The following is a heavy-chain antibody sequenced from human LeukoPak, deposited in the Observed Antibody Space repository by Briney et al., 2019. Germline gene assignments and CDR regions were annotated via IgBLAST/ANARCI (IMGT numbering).Heavy chain of an antibody. V-gene: IGHV3-53*04. D-gene: IGHD4-17*01. J-gene: IGHJ4*02. Sequence: GGSLRLSCAVSGFNVSSNYMSWVRQAPGKGLEWVSVMFSGGSTYYADSVKGRFTISRHNSKNTLYLEINSLRPDDTAVYYCARGGGDYNPFDYWGQGTLVTVSS. CDR3: ARGGGDYNPFDY. CDR1: GFNVSSNY. CDR2: MFSGGST.